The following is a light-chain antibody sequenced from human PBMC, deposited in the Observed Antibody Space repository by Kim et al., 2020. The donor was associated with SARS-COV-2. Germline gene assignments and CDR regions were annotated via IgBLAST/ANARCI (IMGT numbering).Light chain of an antibody. J-gene: IGKJ1*01. V-gene: IGKV1-27*01. CDR1: QDISNC. Sequence: ASVGDRVTITCRASQDISNCLAWFQLKPGKAPKLLIYAASALQPGVPSRFSGSGSGTDFTLTVTSLQPEDVATYYCQKCDSAPWTFGQGTKVEIK. CDR2: AAS. CDR3: QKCDSAPWT.